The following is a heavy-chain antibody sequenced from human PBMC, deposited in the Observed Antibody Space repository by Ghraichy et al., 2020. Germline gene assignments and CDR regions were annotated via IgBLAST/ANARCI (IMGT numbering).Heavy chain of an antibody. D-gene: IGHD3-9*01. CDR2: IYTTGST. CDR3: ARQGLRYFDWLFTQPVYFDY. J-gene: IGHJ4*02. Sequence: SQTLSLTCTVSGGSISSYYWSWIRQPPGKGLEWIGYIYTTGSTNYNPSLKSRVTISVDTSKNQFSLKLSSVTAADTAVYYCARQGLRYFDWLFTQPVYFDYWGQGTLVTVSS. CDR1: GGSISSYY. V-gene: IGHV4-4*09.